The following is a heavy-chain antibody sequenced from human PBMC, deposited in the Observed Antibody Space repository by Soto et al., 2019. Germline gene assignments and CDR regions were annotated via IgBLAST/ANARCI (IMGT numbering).Heavy chain of an antibody. V-gene: IGHV4-31*03. Sequence: SETLSLTCTVSGGSIGSGGDYWSWIRQHPGKGLEWIGYIYYSGSTYYNPSLKSRVTISVDTSKNQFSLKLSSVTAADTAVYYCARDRVAYGDNDAFDIWGQGTMVTVSS. CDR1: GGSIGSGGDY. CDR3: ARDRVAYGDNDAFDI. J-gene: IGHJ3*02. CDR2: IYYSGST. D-gene: IGHD4-17*01.